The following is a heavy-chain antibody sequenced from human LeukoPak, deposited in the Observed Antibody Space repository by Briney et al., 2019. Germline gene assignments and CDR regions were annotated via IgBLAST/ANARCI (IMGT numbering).Heavy chain of an antibody. V-gene: IGHV3-30*18. Sequence: PGGSLRLSCAASGFTFSSYGMHWVRQAPGKGLEWVAVISYDGSNKYYADSVKGRFTISRDNSKNTLYLQMNSLRAEDTAVYYCAKDDAPYCSSTSCYYYYGMDVWGQGTTVTVSS. D-gene: IGHD2-2*01. CDR1: GFTFSSYG. CDR2: ISYDGSNK. J-gene: IGHJ6*02. CDR3: AKDDAPYCSSTSCYYYYGMDV.